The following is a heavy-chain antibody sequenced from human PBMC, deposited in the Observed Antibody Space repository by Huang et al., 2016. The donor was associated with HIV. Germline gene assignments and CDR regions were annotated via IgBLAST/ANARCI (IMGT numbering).Heavy chain of an antibody. CDR2: IKQDVREK. J-gene: IGHJ4*02. Sequence: EVQLVESGGGLVQPGGSLRLSCVACGFTFSSYWMSWVRQGSGKGRECVSKIKQDVREKDYVDSLKGRFTISRDNAKNSLYLQMNSLRAEDTAVYYCARGGTYSGWWQDYWGQGTLVTVSS. CDR3: ARGGTYSGWWQDY. V-gene: IGHV3-7*01. D-gene: IGHD6-19*01. CDR1: GFTFSSYW.